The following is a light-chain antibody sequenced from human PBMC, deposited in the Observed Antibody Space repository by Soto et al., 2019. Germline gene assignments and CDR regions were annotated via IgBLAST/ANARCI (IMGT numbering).Light chain of an antibody. CDR1: QSIDTH. V-gene: IGKV1-39*01. CDR3: QQTYSPPAT. J-gene: IGKJ1*01. CDR2: EAS. Sequence: DIRMTQSPSSLSASVGDRVTIACRASQSIDTHLNWYQQHPGKAPNALIYEASNLQSGVPSIFSGSGSGTDFTLTISGLQPDDSATYYCQQTYSPPATFGQGTKVEIK.